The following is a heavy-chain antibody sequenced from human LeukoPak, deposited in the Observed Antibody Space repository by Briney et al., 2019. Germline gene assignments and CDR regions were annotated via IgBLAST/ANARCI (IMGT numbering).Heavy chain of an antibody. CDR2: ISNGGDST. Sequence: GGSLRLSCEASGFRFSDYYMTWIRQTPGRGLEWVSYISNGGDSTSYADSLEGRFTISRDNAKNSLYLRMNSLRAEDTAMYYCVRATEGGAMDVWGQGTTVTVPS. D-gene: IGHD2-21*02. CDR1: GFRFSDYY. V-gene: IGHV3-11*05. J-gene: IGHJ6*02. CDR3: VRATEGGAMDV.